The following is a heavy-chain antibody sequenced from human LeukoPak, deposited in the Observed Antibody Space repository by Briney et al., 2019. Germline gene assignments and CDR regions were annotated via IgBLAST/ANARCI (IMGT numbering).Heavy chain of an antibody. CDR1: GFTFSSYA. D-gene: IGHD1-26*01. Sequence: PGRSLRLSCAASGFTFSSYAMSWVRQAPGKGLEWVSTISGSGGSTYYADSVKGRFTISRDNSKNTLYLQMNSLRAEDTAVYYCANAGYSGSYWGQGTLVTVSS. CDR3: ANAGYSGSY. V-gene: IGHV3-23*01. CDR2: ISGSGGST. J-gene: IGHJ4*02.